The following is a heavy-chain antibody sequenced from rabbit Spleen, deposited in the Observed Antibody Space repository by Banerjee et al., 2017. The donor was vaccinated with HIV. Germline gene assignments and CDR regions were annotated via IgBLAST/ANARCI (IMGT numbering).Heavy chain of an antibody. CDR1: GFTISSYYY. D-gene: IGHD1-1*01. V-gene: IGHV1S45*01. Sequence: QEQLEESGGDLVKPEGSLTLTCTASGFTISSYYYMCWVRQAPGKGLEWIACIYGSGGATWYASWAKGRFTISKTSSTTVTLQMTSLTAADTATYFCARSSGTSRWNLWGPGPLVTVS. CDR3: ARSSGTSRWNL. J-gene: IGHJ4*01. CDR2: IYGSGGAT.